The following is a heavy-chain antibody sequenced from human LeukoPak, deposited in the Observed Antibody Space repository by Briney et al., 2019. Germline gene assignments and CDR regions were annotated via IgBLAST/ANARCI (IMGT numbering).Heavy chain of an antibody. V-gene: IGHV1-46*01. CDR1: GYTFTTYY. CDR2: INPSGGST. CDR3: AQSAREDYYDSSGGQRRYGMDV. Sequence: ASVKVSCKASGYTFTTYYMHWVRQAPGQGLEWMGIINPSGGSTNYAHKFQGRVTMTRDTSTTTVYMELSSLRSEDTAVYYCAQSAREDYYDSSGGQRRYGMDVWGQGTTVTVSS. D-gene: IGHD3-22*01. J-gene: IGHJ6*02.